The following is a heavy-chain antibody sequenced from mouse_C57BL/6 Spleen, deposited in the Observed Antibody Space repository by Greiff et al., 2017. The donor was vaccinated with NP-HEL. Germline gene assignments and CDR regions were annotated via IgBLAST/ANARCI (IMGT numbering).Heavy chain of an antibody. Sequence: EVQLQQSGTVLARPGASVKMSCKTSGYTFTSYWMHWVKQRPGQGLEWIGAIYPGNSDTSYNQKFKGKAKLTAVTSASTAYMELSSLTNEDSAVYYCTRWGVTTIYYYAMDYWGQGTSVTVSS. J-gene: IGHJ4*01. CDR2: IYPGNSDT. V-gene: IGHV1-5*01. CDR3: TRWGVTTIYYYAMDY. D-gene: IGHD2-2*01. CDR1: GYTFTSYW.